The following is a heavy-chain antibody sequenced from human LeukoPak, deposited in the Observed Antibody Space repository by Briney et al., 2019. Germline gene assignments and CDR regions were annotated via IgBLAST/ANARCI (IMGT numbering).Heavy chain of an antibody. V-gene: IGHV4-59*01. D-gene: IGHD3-3*01. CDR2: IYNSGST. CDR3: ARGGTSALEWFGP. CDR1: GDSISSYY. Sequence: SETLSLTCTVSGDSISSYYWSWIRQPPGKGLEWIGYIYNSGSTKYNPSLKSRVTISIDTSKNQFSLKVNSVTAADTAVYYWARGGTSALEWFGPWGQGTLVTVSS. J-gene: IGHJ5*02.